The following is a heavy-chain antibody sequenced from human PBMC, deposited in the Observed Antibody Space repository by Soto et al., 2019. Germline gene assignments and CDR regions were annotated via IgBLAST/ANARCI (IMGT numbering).Heavy chain of an antibody. V-gene: IGHV4-59*01. J-gene: IGHJ6*03. D-gene: IGHD5-12*01. CDR1: GGSISSYY. CDR3: ARDIVATTNYYYYYMDV. Sequence: SETLSLTCTVSGGSISSYYWSWIRQPPGKGLEWIGYIYYSGSTNYNPSLKSRVTISVDTSKNQFSLKLSSVTAADTAVYYCARDIVATTNYYYYYMDVWGKGTTVTVSS. CDR2: IYYSGST.